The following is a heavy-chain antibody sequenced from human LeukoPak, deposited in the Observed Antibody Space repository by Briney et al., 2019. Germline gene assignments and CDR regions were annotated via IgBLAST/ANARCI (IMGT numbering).Heavy chain of an antibody. Sequence: GGSLRLSCAASGFTFDEYAMHWVRQAPGRGLEWVSLISWDGGSTYYADSVKGRFTISRDYSKNSLYLQMNSLRAEDTALYYCAKGPVRGSYRYGYFHYWGQGTLVTVSS. CDR3: AKGPVRGSYRYGYFHY. J-gene: IGHJ4*02. D-gene: IGHD3-16*02. CDR1: GFTFDEYA. V-gene: IGHV3-43D*03. CDR2: ISWDGGST.